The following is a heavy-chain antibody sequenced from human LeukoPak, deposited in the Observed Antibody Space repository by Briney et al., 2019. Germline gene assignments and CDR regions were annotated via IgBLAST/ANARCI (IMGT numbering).Heavy chain of an antibody. D-gene: IGHD5-18*01. V-gene: IGHV1-46*01. CDR3: ATDGDRYGYELDY. CDR2: ISPSGGST. Sequence: ASVKVSCKASGYTFTSHYIHWVRQAPGQGLEWMGIISPSGGSTTYAQKFQGRVTMTRDTSTSTAYMELSSLRSEDTAVYYCATDGDRYGYELDYWGQGTLVTVSS. J-gene: IGHJ4*02. CDR1: GYTFTSHY.